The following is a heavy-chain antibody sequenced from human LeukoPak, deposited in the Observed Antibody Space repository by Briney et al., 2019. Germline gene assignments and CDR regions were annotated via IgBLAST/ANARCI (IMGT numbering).Heavy chain of an antibody. CDR2: IYYSGST. V-gene: IGHV4-59*01. D-gene: IGHD3-22*01. Sequence: SETLSLTCTVSGGSISSYCWSWIRQPPGKGLEWIGYIYYSGSTNYNPSLKSRVTISVDTSKNQFSLKLSSVTAADTAVYYCARGLGDSSGYPYFDYWGQGTLVTVSS. CDR1: GGSISSYC. J-gene: IGHJ4*02. CDR3: ARGLGDSSGYPYFDY.